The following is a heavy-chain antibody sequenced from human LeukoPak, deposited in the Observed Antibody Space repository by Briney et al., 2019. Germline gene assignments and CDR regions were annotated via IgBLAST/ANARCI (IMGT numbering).Heavy chain of an antibody. CDR3: AREDHSNYNY. Sequence: GGSLRLSCAASGFPFSSYWMSWVRQAPGKGLEWVANIEQDGGEKYYVDSVKGRFTISRDNAKNSLYLQINSLRVEDTAVYYCAREDHSNYNYWGQGTLVTVSS. CDR1: GFPFSSYW. D-gene: IGHD4-11*01. CDR2: IEQDGGEK. V-gene: IGHV3-7*01. J-gene: IGHJ4*02.